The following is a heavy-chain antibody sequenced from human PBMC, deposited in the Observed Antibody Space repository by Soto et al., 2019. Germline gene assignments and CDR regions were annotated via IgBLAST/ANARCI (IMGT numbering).Heavy chain of an antibody. Sequence: QVQLVESGGGVVQPWRSLRLSCAASGFTFSSYGMHWVRQAPGKGLEWVAVISYDGSNKYYADSVKGRFTISRDNSKNTLYMQMNSLRAEDTAVYYCAPWFGAFDSWGQGTLVTVSS. CDR2: ISYDGSNK. D-gene: IGHD3-10*01. CDR3: APWFGAFDS. J-gene: IGHJ4*02. CDR1: GFTFSSYG. V-gene: IGHV3-30*03.